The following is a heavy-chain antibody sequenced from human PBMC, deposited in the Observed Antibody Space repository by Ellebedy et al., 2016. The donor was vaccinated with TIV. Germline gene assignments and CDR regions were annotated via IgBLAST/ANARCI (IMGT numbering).Heavy chain of an antibody. CDR1: GYTFTSYA. CDR2: INTNTGNP. Sequence: ASVKVSCKASGYTFTSYAMNWVRQAPGQGLEWMGWINTNTGNPTYAQGFTGRFVFSLDTSVSTAYLQISSLKAEDTAVYYCARDAWGPNSSSLDYWGQGTLVTVSS. J-gene: IGHJ4*02. V-gene: IGHV7-4-1*02. CDR3: ARDAWGPNSSSLDY. D-gene: IGHD6-6*01.